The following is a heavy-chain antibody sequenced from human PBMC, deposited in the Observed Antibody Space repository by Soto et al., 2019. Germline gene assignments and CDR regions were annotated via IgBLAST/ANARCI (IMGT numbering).Heavy chain of an antibody. D-gene: IGHD6-6*01. CDR2: INHSGST. CDR3: ARTIAAREGWFDP. Sequence: QVQLQQWGAGLLKPSETLSLTCAVYGGSFSGYYWSWIRQPPGKGLEWIGEINHSGSTNYNPSLKSRVTISVDTCKNQFSLKLSSVTAADTAVYYCARTIAAREGWFDPWGQGTLVTVSS. CDR1: GGSFSGYY. V-gene: IGHV4-34*01. J-gene: IGHJ5*02.